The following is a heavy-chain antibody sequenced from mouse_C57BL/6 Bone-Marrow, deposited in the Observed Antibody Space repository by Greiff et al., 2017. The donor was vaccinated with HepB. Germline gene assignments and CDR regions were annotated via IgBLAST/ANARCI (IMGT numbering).Heavy chain of an antibody. CDR3: AREETAQATYWFAY. Sequence: EVKLVESEGGLVQPGSSMKLSCTASGFTFSDYYMAWVRQVPEKGLEWVANINYDGSSTYYLDSLKSRFIISRDNAKNILYLQMSSLKSEDTATYYCAREETAQATYWFAYWGQGTLVTVSA. CDR2: INYDGSST. CDR1: GFTFSDYY. V-gene: IGHV5-16*01. J-gene: IGHJ3*01. D-gene: IGHD3-2*02.